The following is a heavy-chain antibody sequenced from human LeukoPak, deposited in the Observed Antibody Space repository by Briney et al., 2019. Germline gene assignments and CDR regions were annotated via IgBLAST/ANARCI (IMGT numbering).Heavy chain of an antibody. V-gene: IGHV1-2*02. D-gene: IGHD5-24*01. CDR2: INPTSGDT. Sequence: ASARVSCTASGYTFTAYYMHWVRQAPGQGLEWMGWINPTSGDTKYAQKFQDRVTMTRDTSISTAYMELSRLTSDDPAVYYCARDRGSGYIILDFWGPGTLVTVSS. CDR3: ARDRGSGYIILDF. J-gene: IGHJ4*02. CDR1: GYTFTAYY.